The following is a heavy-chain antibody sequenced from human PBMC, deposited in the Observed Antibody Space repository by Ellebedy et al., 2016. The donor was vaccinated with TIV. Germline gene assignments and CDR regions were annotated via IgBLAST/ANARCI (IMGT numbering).Heavy chain of an antibody. CDR1: GFSFSDYC. J-gene: IGHJ4*02. CDR2: IRGRDGRT. D-gene: IGHD3-16*01. V-gene: IGHV3-23*01. CDR3: ARDDALDGGYLDS. Sequence: GESLKISCEASGFSFSDYCMTWVRQVPGKGLEWFSSIRGRDGRTSYTDSAKGRFTISRDNSKNTPFLQMNNLRVEDTAMYYCARDDALDGGYLDSWGQGTLVTVSS.